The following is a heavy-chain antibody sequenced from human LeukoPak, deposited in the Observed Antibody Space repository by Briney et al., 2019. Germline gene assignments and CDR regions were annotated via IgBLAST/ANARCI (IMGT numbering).Heavy chain of an antibody. Sequence: PGGSLRLSCAASGFTFSSYSMNWVRQAPGKGLEWVSSISSSSSYIYYADSVKGRFTISRDNAKNSLYLQMNSLRAEDTAVYYCASLGDCSSTSCYTYYYYYYMDVWGKGTTVTVSS. D-gene: IGHD2-2*01. CDR1: GFTFSSYS. CDR3: ASLGDCSSTSCYTYYYYYYMDV. CDR2: ISSSSSYI. V-gene: IGHV3-21*04. J-gene: IGHJ6*03.